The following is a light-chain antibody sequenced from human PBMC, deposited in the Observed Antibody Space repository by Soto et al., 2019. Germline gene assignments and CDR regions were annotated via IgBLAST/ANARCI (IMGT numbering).Light chain of an antibody. CDR3: QQLHSYPIT. V-gene: IGKV1-39*01. CDR2: AAS. J-gene: IGKJ5*01. CDR1: QSISSY. Sequence: DIQMTQSPSSLSASVVDRVTITCRASQSISSYLNWYQQKPGKAPKLLIYAASSLQSGVPSRFSGSGSGTDFTLTISSLQPEDSAIYYCQQLHSYPITFGHGTRLEIK.